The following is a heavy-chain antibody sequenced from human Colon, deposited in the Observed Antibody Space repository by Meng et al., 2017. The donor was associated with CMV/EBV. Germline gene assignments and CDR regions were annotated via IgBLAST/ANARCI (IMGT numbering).Heavy chain of an antibody. CDR3: TGGVSYP. D-gene: IGHD2-8*01. CDR1: GFTFSSYA. J-gene: IGHJ4*02. Sequence: GESLKISCAASGFTFSSYAMSWVRQAPGKGLEWVGFIRSKAYGGTTEYAASVKGRFTISRDDSKSIAYLQMNSLKTEDTAVYYCTGGVSYPWGQGTLVTVSS. CDR2: IRSKAYGGTT. V-gene: IGHV3-49*04.